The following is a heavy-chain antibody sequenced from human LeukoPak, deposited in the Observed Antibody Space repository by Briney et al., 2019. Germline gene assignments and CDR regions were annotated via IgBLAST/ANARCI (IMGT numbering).Heavy chain of an antibody. CDR1: GGSISSNSYY. D-gene: IGHD6-19*01. V-gene: IGHV4-39*07. CDR3: ASEGGIAVAGRDY. Sequence: SETLSLTCTVSGGSISSNSYYWGWIRQPPGKGLEWIGTIYYSGTTYYNPSLKSRVTISVDTSKNQFSLKLSSVTAADTAVYYCASEGGIAVAGRDYWGQGTLVTVSS. J-gene: IGHJ4*02. CDR2: IYYSGTT.